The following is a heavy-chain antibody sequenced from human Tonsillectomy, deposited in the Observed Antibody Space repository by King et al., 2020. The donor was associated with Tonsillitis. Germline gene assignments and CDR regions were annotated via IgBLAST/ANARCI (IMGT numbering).Heavy chain of an antibody. CDR1: GYNFTNYW. Sequence: QLVQSGAEIKKPGESLKMSGKASGYNFTNYWIGWVRQMPGKGLEWMVIMYPDDFDTSYSPSFQCQVTISADKSIRPAYLQWSSLKAPDTAMYYCARLRLVPSYFDYWGQGTLVTVSS. CDR3: ARLRLVPSYFDY. J-gene: IGHJ4*02. D-gene: IGHD6-13*01. V-gene: IGHV5-51*03. CDR2: MYPDDFDT.